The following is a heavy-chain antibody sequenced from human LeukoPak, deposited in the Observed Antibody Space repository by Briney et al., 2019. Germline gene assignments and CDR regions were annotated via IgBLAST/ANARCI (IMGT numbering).Heavy chain of an antibody. V-gene: IGHV1-69*04. CDR3: ARDGVSGSYEYDY. CDR1: GGTFSSYA. CDR2: IIPILGIA. D-gene: IGHD1-26*01. J-gene: IGHJ4*02. Sequence: ASVKVSCKASGGTFSSYAISWVRRAPGQGLEWMGRIIPILGIANYAQKFQGRVTITADKSTSTAYMELSSLRSEDTAVYYCARDGVSGSYEYDYWGQGTLVTVSS.